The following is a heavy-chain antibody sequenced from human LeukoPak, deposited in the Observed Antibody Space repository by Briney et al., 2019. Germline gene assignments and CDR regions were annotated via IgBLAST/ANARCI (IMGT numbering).Heavy chain of an antibody. CDR1: GFTFSSHG. Sequence: GGSLRLSCAASGFTFSSHGMHWVRQAPGKGLEWVANIKQDGSEKYYVDSVKGRFTISRDNAKNSLYLQMNSLRAEDTAVYYCARDPGEYYDSSGYAGRNLDYWGQGTLVTVSS. CDR2: IKQDGSEK. CDR3: ARDPGEYYDSSGYAGRNLDY. J-gene: IGHJ4*02. D-gene: IGHD3-22*01. V-gene: IGHV3-7*01.